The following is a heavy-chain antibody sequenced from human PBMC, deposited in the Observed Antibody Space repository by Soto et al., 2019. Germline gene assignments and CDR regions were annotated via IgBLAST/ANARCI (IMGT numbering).Heavy chain of an antibody. D-gene: IGHD3-16*01. J-gene: IGHJ6*02. CDR2: IYYSGST. Sequence: LSLTCTVSGGSISSGGYYWSWIRQHPGKGLEWIGYIYYSGSTYYNPSLKSRVTISVDTSKNQFSLKLSSVTAADTAVYYCARDGGSADGMDVWGQGTTVTVSS. CDR3: ARDGGSADGMDV. V-gene: IGHV4-31*03. CDR1: GGSISSGGYY.